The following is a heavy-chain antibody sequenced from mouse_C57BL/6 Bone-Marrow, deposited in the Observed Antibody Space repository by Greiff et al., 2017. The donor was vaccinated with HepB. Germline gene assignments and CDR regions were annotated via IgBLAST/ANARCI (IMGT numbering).Heavy chain of an antibody. CDR1: GYTFTSYW. V-gene: IGHV1-64*01. CDR3: AREGDSGY. CDR2: IYPNSGST. Sequence: QVQLQQPGAELVKPGASVKLSCKASGYTFTSYWMHWVKQRPGQGLEWIGMIYPNSGSTNYNEKFKSKATLTADKSSSTAYMQLSSLTSADFAVDCCAREGDSGYWGQGTTLTVSS. J-gene: IGHJ2*01. D-gene: IGHD3-2*02.